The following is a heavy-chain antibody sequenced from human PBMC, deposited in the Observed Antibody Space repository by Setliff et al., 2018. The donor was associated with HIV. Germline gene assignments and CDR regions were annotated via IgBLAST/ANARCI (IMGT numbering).Heavy chain of an antibody. V-gene: IGHV1-69-2*01. CDR2: VDPEDGEA. J-gene: IGHJ6*03. D-gene: IGHD3-10*01. CDR1: GYTFTHSY. CDR3: ARAVAILIRGSTLNREYYMDV. Sequence: ASVKVSCKASGYTFTHSYMHWVRQAPGKGLEWMGRVDPEDGEAIYVEKFQGRVTITADTSTDTAYMELSSLRSEDTAVYFCARAVAILIRGSTLNREYYMDVWGKGTTVTVSS.